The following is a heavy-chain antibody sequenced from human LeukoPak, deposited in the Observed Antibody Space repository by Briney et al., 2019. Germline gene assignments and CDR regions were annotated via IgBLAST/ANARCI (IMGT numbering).Heavy chain of an antibody. D-gene: IGHD1-1*01. V-gene: IGHV4-34*01. CDR2: INHRGDT. CDR3: ARGPTISETGYFDF. CDR1: GESLSAYY. Sequence: SETLSLTCAVYGESLSAYYWSWIRQSPGRGLECLAEINHRGDTNYNPSVKSRVTISIDTSKNQFSLKVRSLTAADTAVYYCARGPTISETGYFDFWGQGTLVTVSS. J-gene: IGHJ4*03.